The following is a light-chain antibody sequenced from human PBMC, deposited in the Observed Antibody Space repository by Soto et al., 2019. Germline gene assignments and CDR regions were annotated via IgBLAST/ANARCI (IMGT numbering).Light chain of an antibody. CDR2: GAS. J-gene: IGKJ1*01. CDR3: KQHSFLPRT. CDR1: QSLSSNF. V-gene: IGKV3-20*01. Sequence: EIVLTQSPGILSLSPGERASLSCGASQSLSSNFLAWYQQKPGQAPRLLIYGASSRATGIPDRFGGTGSETDFALTINRLEPEDFAGYYCKQHSFLPRTFGQGTKVDIK.